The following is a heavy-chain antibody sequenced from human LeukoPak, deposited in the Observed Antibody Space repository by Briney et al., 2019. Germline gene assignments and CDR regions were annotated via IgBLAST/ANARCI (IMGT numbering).Heavy chain of an antibody. D-gene: IGHD3-9*01. Sequence: GGSLRLSCVASGFSFREYPMHWVRQAPGKGLEWVAVISNDGTNEYDADFVKDRFSMSRDNSKNTVFLDMNNLRTEDTAVYYCARAQISIISSGQYLDVWGQGTLVTVSS. V-gene: IGHV3-30-3*01. CDR3: ARAQISIISSGQYLDV. CDR1: GFSFREYP. J-gene: IGHJ3*01. CDR2: ISNDGTNE.